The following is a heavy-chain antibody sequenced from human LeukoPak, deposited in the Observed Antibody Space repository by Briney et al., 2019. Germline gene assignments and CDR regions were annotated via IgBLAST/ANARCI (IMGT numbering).Heavy chain of an antibody. CDR1: GGSISSYY. D-gene: IGHD1-26*01. V-gene: IGHV4-59*01. Sequence: SETLSLTCTVSGGSISSYYWSWIRQPPGKGLEWIGYIYYSGSTNYNPSLKSRVTISVDTSKNQFSLKLSSVTAADTAVYYCARGIYSGSYRRGYLDYWGQGTLVTVSS. J-gene: IGHJ4*02. CDR3: ARGIYSGSYRRGYLDY. CDR2: IYYSGST.